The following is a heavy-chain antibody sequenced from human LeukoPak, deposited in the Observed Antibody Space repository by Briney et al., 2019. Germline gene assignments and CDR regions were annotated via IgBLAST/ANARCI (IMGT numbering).Heavy chain of an antibody. CDR1: GFTVSSNY. D-gene: IGHD3-10*01. CDR3: ASDSVWFGELLPYY. Sequence: GSLRLSCAASGFTVSSNYMSWVRQAPGKGLEWVSVIYSGGSTYYADSVKGRFTISRDNSMNTLYLQMNSLRAEDTAVYYCASDSVWFGELLPYYWGQGTLVTVSS. J-gene: IGHJ4*02. CDR2: IYSGGST. V-gene: IGHV3-66*01.